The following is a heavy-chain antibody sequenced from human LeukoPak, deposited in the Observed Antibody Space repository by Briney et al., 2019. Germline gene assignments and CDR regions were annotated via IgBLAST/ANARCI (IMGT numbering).Heavy chain of an antibody. CDR1: GFTFSSYW. Sequence: GGSLRLSCAASGFTFSSYWMSWVRQAPGKGLEWVANIKQDGSEKYYVDSVKGRFTISRDNAKNSLYLQMNSLRAEDTAVYYCARRTAPIVPAAIQPVYYYYYMDVWGKGTTVTVSS. J-gene: IGHJ6*03. V-gene: IGHV3-7*01. D-gene: IGHD2-2*02. CDR2: IKQDGSEK. CDR3: ARRTAPIVPAAIQPVYYYYYMDV.